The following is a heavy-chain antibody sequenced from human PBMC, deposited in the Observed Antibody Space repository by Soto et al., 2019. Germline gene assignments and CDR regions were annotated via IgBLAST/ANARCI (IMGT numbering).Heavy chain of an antibody. D-gene: IGHD1-1*01. CDR1: GYSFTSYW. V-gene: IGHV5-51*01. Sequence: PGESLKISCKGSGYSFTSYWIGWVRQMPGKGLEWMGIIYPGDSDTRYSPSFQGQVTISADKSISTAYLQWSSLKASDTAMYYCARQGNRYAPWPYNCFEPWGQGTLVTVSS. CDR2: IYPGDSDT. J-gene: IGHJ5*02. CDR3: ARQGNRYAPWPYNCFEP.